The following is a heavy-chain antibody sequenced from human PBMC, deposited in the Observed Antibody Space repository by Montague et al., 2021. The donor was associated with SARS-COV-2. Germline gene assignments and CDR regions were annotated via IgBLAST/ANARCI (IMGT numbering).Heavy chain of an antibody. V-gene: IGHV3-7*01. D-gene: IGHD3-10*01. J-gene: IGHJ4*02. CDR2: IKPDGSGQ. CDR3: ARSLFSSGSF. Sequence: SLRLSLSASGFTFSNYRMNWARQAPGKGLEWVASIKPDGSGQNYVDSVKGRFTISRDNAKKSLYLQMNSLRVDDTAVYYCARSLFSSGSFWGQGTLVTVSS. CDR1: GFTFSNYR.